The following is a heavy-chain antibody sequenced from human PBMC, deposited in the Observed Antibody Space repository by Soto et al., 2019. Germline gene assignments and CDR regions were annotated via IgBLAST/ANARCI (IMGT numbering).Heavy chain of an antibody. CDR1: GGSISSGGYY. CDR2: IYYSGST. CDR3: ARDRKESTGTKNYYYYGMDV. D-gene: IGHD1-1*01. V-gene: IGHV4-61*08. Sequence: SETLSLTCTVSGGSISSGGYYWSWIRQHPGKGLEWIGYIYYSGSTNYNPSLKSRVTISVDTSKNQFSLKLSSVTAADTAVYYCARDRKESTGTKNYYYYGMDVWGQGTTVTVSS. J-gene: IGHJ6*02.